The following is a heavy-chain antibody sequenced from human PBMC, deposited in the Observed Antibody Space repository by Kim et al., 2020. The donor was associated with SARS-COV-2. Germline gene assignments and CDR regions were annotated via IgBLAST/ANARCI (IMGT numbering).Heavy chain of an antibody. CDR2: P. CDR3: AKEAAAGTIDY. J-gene: IGHJ4*02. D-gene: IGHD6-13*01. V-gene: IGHV7-4-1*02. Sequence: PTYAQGSTGRFVFSLDTSVRTAYLQISSLKAEDTAVYYCAKEAAAGTIDYWGQGTLVTVSS.